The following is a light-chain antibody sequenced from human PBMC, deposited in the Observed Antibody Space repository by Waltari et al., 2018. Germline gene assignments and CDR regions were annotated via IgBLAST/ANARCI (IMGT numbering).Light chain of an antibody. CDR2: RAS. Sequence: DIQMTQSPSTLSASVRDRVTITCRASQSIGTWLAWYQQKPGKAPKLLIYRASSLQSGGPSGFSGSGSGTEFTLTVSSLQPDDFATYYCQQYYDYPRTFGQGTKVEVK. CDR1: QSIGTW. V-gene: IGKV1-5*03. CDR3: QQYYDYPRT. J-gene: IGKJ1*01.